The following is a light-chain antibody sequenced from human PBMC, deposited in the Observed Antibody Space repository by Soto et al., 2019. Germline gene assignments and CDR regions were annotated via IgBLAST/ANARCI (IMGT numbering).Light chain of an antibody. V-gene: IGKV3-20*01. Sequence: EIVLTQSPGTLSLSPGERATLSCRASQYVTSTYLAWYQHKPGQAPRLLIYGASNRATGIPDRFSGSGSGTDFTLTISRLEPEDVVLYYCQQYGSSPPCTFGQGTKVYIK. CDR2: GAS. J-gene: IGKJ1*01. CDR3: QQYGSSPPCT. CDR1: QYVTSTY.